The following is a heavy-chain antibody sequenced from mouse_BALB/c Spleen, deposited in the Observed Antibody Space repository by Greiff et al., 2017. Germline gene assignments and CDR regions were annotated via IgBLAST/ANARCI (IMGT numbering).Heavy chain of an antibody. V-gene: IGHV1-69*02. Sequence: QVQLQQPGAELVRPGASVKLSCKASGYTFTSYWINWVKQRPGQGLEWIGNIYPSDSYTNYNQKFKDKATLTVDKSSSTAYMQLSSPTSEDSAVYYCTRRKNYAMDYWGQGTSVTVSS. CDR1: GYTFTSYW. CDR2: IYPSDSYT. CDR3: TRRKNYAMDY. J-gene: IGHJ4*01.